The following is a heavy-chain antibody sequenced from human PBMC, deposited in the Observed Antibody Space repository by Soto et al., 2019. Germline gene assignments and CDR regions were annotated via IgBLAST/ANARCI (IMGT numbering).Heavy chain of an antibody. Sequence: QVQLVQSGAEVKKHGASVKVSCKASGYTFTSYGISWVRKAPGQGLEWMGWISAYNGNTNYAQKLQGRVTMTTDTSTSTAYMELRSLRSDDTAVYYCARDRVGWELLPDAFDIWGQGTMVTVSS. J-gene: IGHJ3*02. CDR2: ISAYNGNT. CDR3: ARDRVGWELLPDAFDI. D-gene: IGHD1-26*01. CDR1: GYTFTSYG. V-gene: IGHV1-18*01.